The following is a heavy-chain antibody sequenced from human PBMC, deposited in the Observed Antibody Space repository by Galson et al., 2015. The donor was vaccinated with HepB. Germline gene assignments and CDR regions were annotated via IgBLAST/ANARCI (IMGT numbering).Heavy chain of an antibody. CDR2: ISTSGGSI. V-gene: IGHV3-23*01. Sequence: SLRLSCAASGFAFSTYAMSWVRQAPGKGLEWVSAISTSGGSIYYADSVKGRFTISRDNSKNTLYLQMNSLRAEDTALYYCARGVLVVLAFDIWGQGTMVTVSS. D-gene: IGHD3-22*01. CDR1: GFAFSTYA. J-gene: IGHJ3*02. CDR3: ARGVLVVLAFDI.